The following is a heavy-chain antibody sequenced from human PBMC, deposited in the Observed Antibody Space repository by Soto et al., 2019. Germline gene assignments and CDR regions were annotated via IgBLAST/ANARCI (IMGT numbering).Heavy chain of an antibody. CDR2: IIPIFGTA. D-gene: IGHD2-15*01. CDR3: ARDFAGVGPKRGAFDI. Sequence: ASVKVSCKASGGTFSSYASSWVRQAPGQGLEWMGGIIPIFGTANYAQKFQGRVTITADESTSTAYMELSSLRSEDTAVYYCARDFAGVGPKRGAFDIWGQGTMVTVSS. J-gene: IGHJ3*02. V-gene: IGHV1-69*13. CDR1: GGTFSSYA.